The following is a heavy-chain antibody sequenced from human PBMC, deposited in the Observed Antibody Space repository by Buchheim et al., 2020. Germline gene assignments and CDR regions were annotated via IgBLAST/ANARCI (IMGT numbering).Heavy chain of an antibody. CDR2: INWNGGST. CDR1: GLTLSDYY. V-gene: IGHV3-20*04. Sequence: EVQLVESGGGFVQPGGALILSCAVSGLTLSDYYMDWVRQAPGKGLEWVSGINWNGGSTGYADSVKGRFTISRDNAKNSLYLQMNSLRAEDTALYYCARDDYGGNLYYFDYWGQGTL. D-gene: IGHD4-23*01. CDR3: ARDDYGGNLYYFDY. J-gene: IGHJ4*02.